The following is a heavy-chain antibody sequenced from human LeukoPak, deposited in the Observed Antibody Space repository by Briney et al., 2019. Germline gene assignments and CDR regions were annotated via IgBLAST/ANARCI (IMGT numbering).Heavy chain of an antibody. V-gene: IGHV1-24*01. J-gene: IGHJ4*02. CDR1: GYTLTELS. D-gene: IGHD2-2*01. CDR2: FDPEDGET. CDR3: ARGGGSADLTRFDY. Sequence: GASVKVSCKVSGYTLTELSMHWVRQAPGKGLEWMGGFDPEDGETIYAQKFQGRVTMTEDTSTDTAYMELSSLRSEDTAVYYCARGGGSADLTRFDYWGQGALVTVSS.